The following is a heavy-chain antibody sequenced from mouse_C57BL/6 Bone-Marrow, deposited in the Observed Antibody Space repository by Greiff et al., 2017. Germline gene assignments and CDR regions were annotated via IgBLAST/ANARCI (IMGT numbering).Heavy chain of an antibody. CDR3: TRGYYGDGAMDY. J-gene: IGHJ4*01. CDR1: GFTFSSYA. CDR2: ISSGGDYI. Sequence: EVQGVESGEGLVKPGGSLKLSCAASGFTFSSYAMSWVRQTPEKRLEWVAYISSGGDYIYYADTVKGRFTISRDNARNTLYLQMSSLKSEDTAMYYCTRGYYGDGAMDYWGQGTSVTVSS. V-gene: IGHV5-9-1*02. D-gene: IGHD2-13*01.